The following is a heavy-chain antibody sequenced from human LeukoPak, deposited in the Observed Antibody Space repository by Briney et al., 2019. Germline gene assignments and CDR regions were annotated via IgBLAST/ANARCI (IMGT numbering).Heavy chain of an antibody. CDR2: INPNSGNT. CDR3: ARAYYDILTVYYPLDY. CDR1: GYTFTGYY. J-gene: IGHJ4*02. V-gene: IGHV1-8*02. D-gene: IGHD3-9*01. Sequence: ASVKVSCKASGYTFTGYYMHWVRQAPGQGLEWMGWINPNSGNTGYAQKFQGRVTMTRNTSISTAYMELSSLRSEDTAVYYCARAYYDILTVYYPLDYWGQGTLVTVSS.